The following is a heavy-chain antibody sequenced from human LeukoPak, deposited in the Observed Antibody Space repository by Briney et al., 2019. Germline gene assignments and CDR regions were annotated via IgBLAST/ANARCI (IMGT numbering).Heavy chain of an antibody. D-gene: IGHD3-22*01. Sequence: GGSLRLSCAASGFTFNSYEMNWVRQAPGRGLEWVSYISSSGSIIYYADSVKGRFTISRDNAKNSLYLQMNSLRAEDTALYYCASNRGIYYDSSPFDYWGQGTLVTVSS. CDR1: GFTFNSYE. CDR3: ASNRGIYYDSSPFDY. CDR2: ISSSGSII. V-gene: IGHV3-48*03. J-gene: IGHJ4*02.